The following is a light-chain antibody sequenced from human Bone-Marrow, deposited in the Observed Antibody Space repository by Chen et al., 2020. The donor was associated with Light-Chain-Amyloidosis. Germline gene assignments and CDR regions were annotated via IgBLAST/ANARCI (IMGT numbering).Light chain of an antibody. J-gene: IGLJ3*02. CDR3: QVWDRSSDRPV. CDR1: NIGSTS. CDR2: DES. Sequence: SYVLTQPSSVSVAPGQTATMACGGNNIGSTSVHWYQQTPGQAPLLVVYDESDRPSGIPARLSGSNSGNTATLTISRVEAGDEADYYCQVWDRSSDRPVFGGGTKLTVL. V-gene: IGLV3-21*02.